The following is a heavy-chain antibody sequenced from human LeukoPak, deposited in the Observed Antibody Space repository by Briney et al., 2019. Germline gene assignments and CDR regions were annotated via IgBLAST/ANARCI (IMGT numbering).Heavy chain of an antibody. CDR3: ARVAPVKDAFDI. J-gene: IGHJ3*02. V-gene: IGHV4-30-4*08. CDR1: GGSISSGDYY. CDR2: IYYSGST. Sequence: PSETLSLTCTVSGGSISSGDYYWSWIRQPPGKGLEWIGYIYYSGSTYYNPSLKSRVTISVDTSKNQFSLKPSSVTAADTTVYYCARVAPVKDAFDIWGQGTMVTVSS.